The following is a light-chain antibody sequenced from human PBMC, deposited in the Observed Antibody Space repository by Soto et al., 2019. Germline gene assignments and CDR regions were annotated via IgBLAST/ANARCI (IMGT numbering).Light chain of an antibody. J-gene: IGKJ2*01. CDR3: QQYARWPHP. Sequence: PATLSVSPGERVTLSCGSSQSISGDLAWYQPKPGQAPRLVIYGASPRATGGPARFSGSGSAPEFTLTISSLQYVDFAVYYCQQYARWPHPFRLGTRLEIQ. CDR1: QSISGD. CDR2: GAS. V-gene: IGKV3-15*01.